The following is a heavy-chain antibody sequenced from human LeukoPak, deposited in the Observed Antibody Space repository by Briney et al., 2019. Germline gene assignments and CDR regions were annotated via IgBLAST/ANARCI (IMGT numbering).Heavy chain of an antibody. J-gene: IGHJ6*02. D-gene: IGHD3-10*01. CDR3: ARERRFGELLYYYYYGMDV. CDR1: GGSISSYY. CDR2: INHSGST. Sequence: SETLSLTCTVSGGSISSYYWSWIRQPPGKGLEWIGEINHSGSTNYNPSLKSRVTISVDTSKNQFSLKLSSVTAADTAVYYCARERRFGELLYYYYYGMDVWGQGTTVTVSS. V-gene: IGHV4-34*01.